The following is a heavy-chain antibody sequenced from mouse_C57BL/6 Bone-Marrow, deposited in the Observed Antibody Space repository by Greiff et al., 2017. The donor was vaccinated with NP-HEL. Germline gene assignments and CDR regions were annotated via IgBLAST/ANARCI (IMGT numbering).Heavy chain of an antibody. CDR3: ARGAYYYGSSPLFAY. J-gene: IGHJ3*01. Sequence: DVKLVESGGGLVQPGGSLKLSCAASGFTFSDYYMYWVRQTPEKRLEWVAYISNGGGSTYYPDTVKGRFTISRDNAKNTLYLQMSRLKSEDTAMYYCARGAYYYGSSPLFAYWGQGTLVTVSA. D-gene: IGHD1-1*01. CDR1: GFTFSDYY. CDR2: ISNGGGST. V-gene: IGHV5-12*01.